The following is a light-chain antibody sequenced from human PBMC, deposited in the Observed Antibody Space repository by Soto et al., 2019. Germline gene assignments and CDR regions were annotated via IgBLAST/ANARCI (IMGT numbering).Light chain of an antibody. Sequence: EIVMTQSPATLSVSPGERATLSCRASQSVSSNLAWYQQKPGQAPRLLIYGASTRATGIPARFSGSGSGTEFTLTISSLQSEDFAVYYRQQYNNWPLTFGGGTQVDMK. CDR2: GAS. J-gene: IGKJ4*01. V-gene: IGKV3-15*01. CDR3: QQYNNWPLT. CDR1: QSVSSN.